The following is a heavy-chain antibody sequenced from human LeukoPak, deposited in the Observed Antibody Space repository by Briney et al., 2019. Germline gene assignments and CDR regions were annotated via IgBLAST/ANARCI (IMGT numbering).Heavy chain of an antibody. Sequence: GASVKVSCKASGYTFTSYGISWVRQAPGQGLEWMGWISAYNGNTNYAQKLQGRVTMTTDTSTSTAYMELRSLRSDDTAVYYCARTMLGYCSSTSCYTRYMDVWGKGTTVTVSS. J-gene: IGHJ6*03. CDR2: ISAYNGNT. CDR1: GYTFTSYG. V-gene: IGHV1-18*01. CDR3: ARTMLGYCSSTSCYTRYMDV. D-gene: IGHD2-2*02.